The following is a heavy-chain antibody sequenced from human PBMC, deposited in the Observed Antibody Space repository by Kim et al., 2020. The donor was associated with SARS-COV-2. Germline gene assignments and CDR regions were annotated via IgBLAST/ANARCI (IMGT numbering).Heavy chain of an antibody. D-gene: IGHD6-13*01. Sequence: ASVKVSCKASGYTFTNYYMHWARQAPGQGLEWMGMINPSGGSTTYAQKFQGRVTMTRDTSTSTVYMELRSLASEDTAVYLCASARGSRSAGTPDLDYWGQGTQVTVSS. CDR3: ASARGSRSAGTPDLDY. J-gene: IGHJ4*02. CDR2: INPSGGST. CDR1: GYTFTNYY. V-gene: IGHV1-46*01.